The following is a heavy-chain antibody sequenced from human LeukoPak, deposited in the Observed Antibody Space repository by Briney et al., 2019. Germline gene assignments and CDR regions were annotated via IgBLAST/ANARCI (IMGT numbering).Heavy chain of an antibody. CDR2: VNSDGTGT. Sequence: GGSLRLSCAASGFSFSSYWMHWVRHAPGKGLVWVSRVNSDGTGTTYADSVEGRFTISRDNAKNTVYLQMNSLRAEDTAIYYCIRTLIVATSPHMDVWGKGTTVTVSS. V-gene: IGHV3-74*01. CDR3: IRTLIVATSPHMDV. D-gene: IGHD5-12*01. J-gene: IGHJ6*03. CDR1: GFSFSSYW.